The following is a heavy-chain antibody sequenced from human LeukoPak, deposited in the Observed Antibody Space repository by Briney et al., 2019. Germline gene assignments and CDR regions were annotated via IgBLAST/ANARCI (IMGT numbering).Heavy chain of an antibody. D-gene: IGHD3-22*01. CDR3: AKVDTMMVVVRYYFDY. CDR1: GFTFSSYD. Sequence: PGGSLRLSCAASGFTFSSYDMSWVRQAPGKGLEWVSAISGSVGSTYYADSVKGRFTISRDNSKNTLYLQMDSLRAEDTAVYYCAKVDTMMVVVRYYFDYWGQGTLVTVPS. V-gene: IGHV3-23*01. J-gene: IGHJ4*02. CDR2: ISGSVGST.